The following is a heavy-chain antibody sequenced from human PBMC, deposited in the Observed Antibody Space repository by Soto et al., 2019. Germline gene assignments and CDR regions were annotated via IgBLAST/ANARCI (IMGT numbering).Heavy chain of an antibody. V-gene: IGHV4-39*01. CDR1: VVSISNRNFY. CDR3: ERHSIWLLLSDY. Sequence: PSDTLSLTCNFSVVSISNRNFYSLFFLHPPGKGLEWIGSIYYTGNTYYNPSLKSRVTISVDTSKNQFSLKLDSVTAADTAVYFCERHSIWLLLSDYWGQGSLVTVSS. D-gene: IGHD3-22*01. J-gene: IGHJ4*02. CDR2: IYYTGNT.